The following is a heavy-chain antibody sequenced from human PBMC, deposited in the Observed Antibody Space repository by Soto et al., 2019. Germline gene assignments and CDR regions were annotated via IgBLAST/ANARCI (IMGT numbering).Heavy chain of an antibody. D-gene: IGHD2-21*01. CDR2: ISVSDGKT. CDR1: GFAFQDYA. V-gene: IGHV3-23*01. CDR3: ARDWRLDVEGIDY. J-gene: IGHJ4*02. Sequence: EMQLLESGGGFVQPGGSLRLSCTASGFAFQDYAMSCVRQAPGKGLEWVSSISVSDGKTYYADSVKGRFTISRDNPKNTLCLQVTSLRVEDTAIYYCARDWRLDVEGIDYWGQGTLVAVSS.